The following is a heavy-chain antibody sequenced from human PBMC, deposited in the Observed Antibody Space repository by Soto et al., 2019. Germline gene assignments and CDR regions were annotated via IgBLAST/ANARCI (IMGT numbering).Heavy chain of an antibody. J-gene: IGHJ4*02. CDR1: GFTFTSYT. Sequence: GGSLRLSCAASGFTFTSYTMNWVRQAPGKGLEWVTSISSSSDYIYYADSMKGRVTISRDNAKNSLFLDMNSLTGEDTAVYYCARARVYATGPLDFWGQGTLVTVSS. V-gene: IGHV3-21*06. D-gene: IGHD6-13*01. CDR3: ARARVYATGPLDF. CDR2: ISSSSDYI.